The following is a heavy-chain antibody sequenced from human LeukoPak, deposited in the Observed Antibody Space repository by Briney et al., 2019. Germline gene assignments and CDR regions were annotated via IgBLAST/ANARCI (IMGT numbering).Heavy chain of an antibody. CDR1: GYTFTSYD. Sequence: ASVKVSCKASGYTFTSYDINWVRQATGQGLEWIGWMNPNSGNTGYAQKFQGRVTMTRNTSISTAYMELSSLRSEDTAVYYCARGAVRGVIRGVRFDPWGQGTLVTVSS. D-gene: IGHD3-10*01. CDR3: ARGAVRGVIRGVRFDP. J-gene: IGHJ5*02. V-gene: IGHV1-8*01. CDR2: MNPNSGNT.